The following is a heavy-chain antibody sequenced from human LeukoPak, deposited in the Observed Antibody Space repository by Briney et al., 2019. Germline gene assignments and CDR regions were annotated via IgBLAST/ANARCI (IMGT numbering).Heavy chain of an antibody. CDR3: TTAWFGEFLYYYYYGMDV. V-gene: IGHV3-15*01. J-gene: IGHJ6*02. D-gene: IGHD3-10*01. Sequence: PGGSLRLSCAASGFIFSNAWMSWVRQAPGRGLEWVGRITSKTDGGTTDYVAPVKGRYTISGDQSRHTRDLQMNNLQTEDIVVYYCTTAWFGEFLYYYYYGMDVWGQGTTVTVSS. CDR1: GFIFSNAW. CDR2: ITSKTDGGTT.